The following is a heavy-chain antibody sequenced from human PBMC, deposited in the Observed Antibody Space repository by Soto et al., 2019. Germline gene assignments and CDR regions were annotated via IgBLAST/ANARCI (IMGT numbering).Heavy chain of an antibody. J-gene: IGHJ4*02. D-gene: IGHD3-9*01. CDR3: AKATYDILTGVPTYYFDY. Sequence: GGSLRLSCAASGFTFSSYAMSWVRQAPGKGLEWVSAISGSGGSTYYADSVKGRLTISRDKSKNTLYLQMNSLRAEDTAIYYCAKATYDILTGVPTYYFDYWGQGTLVTVSS. V-gene: IGHV3-23*01. CDR2: ISGSGGST. CDR1: GFTFSSYA.